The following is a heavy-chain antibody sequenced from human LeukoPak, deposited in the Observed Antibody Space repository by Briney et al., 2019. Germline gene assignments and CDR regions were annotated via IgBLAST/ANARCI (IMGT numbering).Heavy chain of an antibody. CDR3: ARGARWFGEFRPETGNWFDP. Sequence: KPSETLSLTCTVSGGSISSYYWSWIRQPPGKGLEWIGYIYYSGSTNYNPSLKSRVTISVDTSKNQFSLKLSSVTAADTAVYYCARGARWFGEFRPETGNWFDPWGQGTLVTVSS. J-gene: IGHJ5*02. CDR1: GGSISSYY. D-gene: IGHD3-10*01. V-gene: IGHV4-59*01. CDR2: IYYSGST.